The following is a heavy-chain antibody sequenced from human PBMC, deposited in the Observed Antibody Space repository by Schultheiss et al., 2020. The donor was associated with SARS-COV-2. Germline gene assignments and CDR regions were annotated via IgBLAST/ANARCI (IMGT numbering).Heavy chain of an antibody. J-gene: IGHJ6*03. D-gene: IGHD3-3*01. CDR2: INPSGGST. CDR3: ARDHNHYDFWSGYTGGGYMDV. CDR1: GYTFTGYY. Sequence: ASVKVSCKASGYTFTGYYMHWVRQAPGQGLEWMGIINPSGGSTSYAQKFQGRVTMTRDTSISTAYMELSRLRSDDTAVYYCARDHNHYDFWSGYTGGGYMDVWGKGTTVTVSS. V-gene: IGHV1-2*02.